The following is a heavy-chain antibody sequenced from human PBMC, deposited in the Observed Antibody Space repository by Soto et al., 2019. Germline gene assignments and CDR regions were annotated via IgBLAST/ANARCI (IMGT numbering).Heavy chain of an antibody. CDR3: ARTTAVPNSLRSRYFFDY. V-gene: IGHV4-61*01. Sequence: SETLSLTCSVPGGSVSDKTYYWSWIRQPPGKRLEWIGYGYYSGTTNYNPSLKSRVTISVDLYNNQFSLRLSSVTTADAALYSCARTTAVPNSLRSRYFFDYWGQGTLVTVSS. J-gene: IGHJ4*02. CDR2: GYYSGTT. D-gene: IGHD4-17*01. CDR1: GGSVSDKTYY.